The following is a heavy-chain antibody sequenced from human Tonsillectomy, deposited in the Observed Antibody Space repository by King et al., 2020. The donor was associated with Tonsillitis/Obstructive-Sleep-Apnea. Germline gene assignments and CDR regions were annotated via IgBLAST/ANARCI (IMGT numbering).Heavy chain of an antibody. CDR1: GFTFNKHA. CDR2: IYVSGGGT. V-gene: IGHV3-23*04. CDR3: ARDLVGDMWEAFDI. D-gene: IGHD4-17*01. Sequence: VQLVESGGVLVQPGGSLRLSCAASGFTFNKHAMTWVRQAPGKGLEWVSLIYVSGGGTYYADSVKGRFTISRDNSKNTLSLQMNSLRAEDTAVYYCARDLVGDMWEAFDIWGQGTMVTVSP. J-gene: IGHJ3*02.